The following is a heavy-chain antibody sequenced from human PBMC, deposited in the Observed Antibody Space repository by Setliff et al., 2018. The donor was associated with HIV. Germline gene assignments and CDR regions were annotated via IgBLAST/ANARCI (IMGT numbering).Heavy chain of an antibody. J-gene: IGHJ6*03. D-gene: IGHD7-27*01. CDR2: IYTSGSTSGST. CDR3: ARGLTRGGYYYYFYMDV. CDR1: GGSISRGDYY. Sequence: PSETLSLTCTVSGGSISRGDYYWNWIRQPAGKGLEWIGHIYTSGSTSGSTNYNPSLKSRVTISVDMSKNQFSLKLNSVTAADTAVYYCARGLTRGGYYYYFYMDVWGKGTTVTVSS. V-gene: IGHV4-61*09.